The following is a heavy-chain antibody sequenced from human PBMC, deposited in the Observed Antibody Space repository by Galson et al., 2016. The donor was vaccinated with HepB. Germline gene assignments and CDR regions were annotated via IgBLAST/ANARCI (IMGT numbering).Heavy chain of an antibody. D-gene: IGHD3-3*01. CDR1: GYTFTSYD. J-gene: IGHJ5*02. CDR3: ARARRITIFGVVFMTWFDP. V-gene: IGHV1-8*01. CDR2: MNPNSGNT. Sequence: SVKVSCKASGYTFTSYDINWVRQATGQGLEWMGWMNPNSGNTGYAQKFQGRVTMTRNTSISTAYMELSSLRTEDTAVYYCARARRITIFGVVFMTWFDPRGQGTLVTVSS.